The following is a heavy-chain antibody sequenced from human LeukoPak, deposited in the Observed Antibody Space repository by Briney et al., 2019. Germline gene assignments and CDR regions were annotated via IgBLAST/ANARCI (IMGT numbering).Heavy chain of an antibody. Sequence: SETLSPTCNVSGESISSGVYYWGWIRQPPGKGLEWIGSIYYSGSTYYNPSLKSRVTISVDTSKNQFSLKLSSVTAADTAVYYCARAQSNQMATKIWGQGTLVTVSS. J-gene: IGHJ4*02. D-gene: IGHD5-24*01. V-gene: IGHV4-39*07. CDR2: IYYSGST. CDR3: ARAQSNQMATKI. CDR1: GESISSGVYY.